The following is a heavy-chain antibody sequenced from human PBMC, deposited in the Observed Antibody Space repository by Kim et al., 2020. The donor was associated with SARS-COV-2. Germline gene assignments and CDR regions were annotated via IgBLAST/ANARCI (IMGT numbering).Heavy chain of an antibody. CDR1: GGSISSGGYY. D-gene: IGHD3-10*01. J-gene: IGHJ4*02. V-gene: IGHV4-31*03. Sequence: SETLSLTCTVSGGSISSGGYYWSWIRQHPGKGLVWIGYIYYSGSTSYNPSLKIRVTISVDTSKNQFSLKLSSVTAADTAVYYCARVGSGKWFGELLHIDYWGQGTLVTVSS. CDR2: IYYSGST. CDR3: ARVGSGKWFGELLHIDY.